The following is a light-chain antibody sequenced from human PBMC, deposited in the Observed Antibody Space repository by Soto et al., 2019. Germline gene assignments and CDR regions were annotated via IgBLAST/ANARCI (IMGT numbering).Light chain of an antibody. CDR1: NIGSKS. CDR2: DDS. CDR3: HVWDSSSEHV. Sequence: YELTQPPSVSVAPGQTARITCGGNNIGSKSVHWYQQKPGQAPVLVVDDDSDRPSGIPERFSGSNSGNTSTLTIRRVEVGDEADYFCHVWDSSSEHVFGTGTKVTVL. V-gene: IGLV3-21*02. J-gene: IGLJ1*01.